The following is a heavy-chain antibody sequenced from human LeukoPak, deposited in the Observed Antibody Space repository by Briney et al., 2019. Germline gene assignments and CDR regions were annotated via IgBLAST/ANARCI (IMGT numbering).Heavy chain of an antibody. CDR2: INPNSGGT. D-gene: IGHD4-17*01. J-gene: IGHJ5*02. CDR3: ARDVHGDYGSGWFDP. V-gene: IGHV1-2*02. Sequence: ASVKVSCKASGYTFTGYYMHWVRQAPGQGLEWMGWINPNSGGTNYAQKFQGRVTMTRDTSISTAYTELSRLRSDDTAVYYCARDVHGDYGSGWFDPWGQGTLVSVSS. CDR1: GYTFTGYY.